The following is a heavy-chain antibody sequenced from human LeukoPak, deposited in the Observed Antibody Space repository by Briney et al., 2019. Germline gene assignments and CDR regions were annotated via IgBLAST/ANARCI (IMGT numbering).Heavy chain of an antibody. CDR2: INHSGST. V-gene: IGHV4-34*01. Sequence: SETLSLTCAVYGGSFSGYYWSWIRQPPGKGLEWIGEINHSGSTNYNPSLKSRVTISVDTSKNQFSLKLRSVTAADTALYYCAAGETVVAIDYWGQGTLVTVSS. J-gene: IGHJ4*02. CDR1: GGSFSGYY. CDR3: AAGETVVAIDY. D-gene: IGHD2-15*01.